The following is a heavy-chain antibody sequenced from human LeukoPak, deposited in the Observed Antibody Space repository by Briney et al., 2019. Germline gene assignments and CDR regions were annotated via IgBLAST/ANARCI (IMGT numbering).Heavy chain of an antibody. V-gene: IGHV3-23*01. J-gene: IGHJ4*02. CDR1: GFTFSSYA. CDR2: ISGSGGST. Sequence: GGSLRLSCAASGFTFSSYAMGWVRQAPGKGLEWVSAISGSGGSTYYADSVKGRFTISRDNSMNTLYLQMNSLRAEDTAVYYCAKGIYSGSYYRGLDYWGQGTLVTVSS. D-gene: IGHD1-26*01. CDR3: AKGIYSGSYYRGLDY.